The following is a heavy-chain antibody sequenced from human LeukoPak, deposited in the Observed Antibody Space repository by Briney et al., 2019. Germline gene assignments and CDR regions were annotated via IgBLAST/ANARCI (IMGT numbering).Heavy chain of an antibody. CDR1: GGSISSYH. CDR2: MYYSGST. Sequence: SETLSLTCTVSGGSISSYHWSWIRQPPGKGLEWIGYMYYSGSTNYNPSLKSRVTISVDTSKNQFSLTLSSLTAAGTAVYSCARASLFIAACVIGHFFQHWGQGTLVTVSS. V-gene: IGHV4-59*12. CDR3: ARASLFIAACVIGHFFQH. D-gene: IGHD6-13*01. J-gene: IGHJ1*01.